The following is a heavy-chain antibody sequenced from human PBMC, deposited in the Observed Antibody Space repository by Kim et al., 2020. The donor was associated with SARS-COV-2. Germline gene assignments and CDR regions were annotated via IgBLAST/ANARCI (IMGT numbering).Heavy chain of an antibody. J-gene: IGHJ4*02. CDR3: ARRLAAAGTGGFDY. Sequence: SETLSLTCTVSGGSISSGGYYWSWIRQHPGKGLEWIGYIYYSGSTYYNPSLKSRVTISVDTSKNQFSLKLSSVTAADTAVYYCARRLAAAGTGGFDYWGQGTLVTVSS. CDR2: IYYSGST. D-gene: IGHD6-13*01. CDR1: GGSISSGGYY. V-gene: IGHV4-31*03.